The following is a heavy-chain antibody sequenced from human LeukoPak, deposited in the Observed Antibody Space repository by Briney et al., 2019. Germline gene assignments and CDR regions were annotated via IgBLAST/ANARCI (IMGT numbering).Heavy chain of an antibody. CDR2: ISGSGGST. D-gene: IGHD1-26*01. J-gene: IGHJ6*02. Sequence: GGSLRLSCAASGLTLNSYAMSWVRQAPGRGLEWVSAISGSGGSTYYADPVKGRFTISRNNSKNTLYLQMNSLRAEDTAVYYCAKDLTGELLYYYYGMDVWGQGTTVTVSS. V-gene: IGHV3-23*01. CDR3: AKDLTGELLYYYYGMDV. CDR1: GLTLNSYA.